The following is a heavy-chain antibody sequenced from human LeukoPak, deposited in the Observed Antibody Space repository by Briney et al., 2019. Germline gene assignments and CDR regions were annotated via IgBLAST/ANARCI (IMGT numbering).Heavy chain of an antibody. J-gene: IGHJ4*02. CDR1: GGSISSSNW. CDR2: IYHSGST. V-gene: IGHV4-4*02. Sequence: SETLSLTCTVSGGSISSSNWWSWVRQPPGKGLEWIGEIYHSGSTNYNSSLKSRVTISVDKSKNQFSLKLRSVTAADTAVYYCARDGDGGYIDYWGQGTLVAVSS. D-gene: IGHD2-15*01. CDR3: ARDGDGGYIDY.